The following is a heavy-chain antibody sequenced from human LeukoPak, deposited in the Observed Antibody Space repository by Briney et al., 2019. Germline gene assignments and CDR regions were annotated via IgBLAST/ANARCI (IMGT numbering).Heavy chain of an antibody. Sequence: SVKVSCKTSGGTFNNSAISWVRQAPGQGLEWLGGIMPLFGTAGYAQKFQGRVTITKDESTRTVYLELTSLTSDDTAVYYCARDVHVHYGYGWFDPWGQGTLVSVSS. CDR1: GGTFNNSA. J-gene: IGHJ5*02. CDR3: ARDVHVHYGYGWFDP. CDR2: IMPLFGTA. V-gene: IGHV1-69*05. D-gene: IGHD4-17*01.